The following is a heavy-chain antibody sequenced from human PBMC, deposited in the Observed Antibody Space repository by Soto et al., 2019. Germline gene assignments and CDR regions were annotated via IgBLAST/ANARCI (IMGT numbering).Heavy chain of an antibody. CDR2: IDPGNGNT. V-gene: IGHV1-3*01. Sequence: ASVKVSCKASGYTFTSYGMNWVRQAPGRGLEWMGWIDPGNGNTKYSQKFQGRVIIERDVPTNTAYMELSSLRSEDTAIYYCARDTSDYDSNWFDPWGQGTQVTVSS. CDR1: GYTFTSYG. D-gene: IGHD5-12*01. CDR3: ARDTSDYDSNWFDP. J-gene: IGHJ5*02.